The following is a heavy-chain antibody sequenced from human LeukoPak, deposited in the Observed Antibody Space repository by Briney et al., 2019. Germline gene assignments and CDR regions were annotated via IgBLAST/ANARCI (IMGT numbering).Heavy chain of an antibody. Sequence: SETLSLTCAVSGYSISSGYYWSWIRQPAGKGLEWIGRIYTSGSTNYNPSLKSRVTMSVDTSKNQFSLRLSSVTAADTAVYYCASPTIFGRGGAFDIWGQGTMVTVSS. V-gene: IGHV4-4*07. CDR2: IYTSGST. CDR1: GYSISSGYY. J-gene: IGHJ3*02. CDR3: ASPTIFGRGGAFDI. D-gene: IGHD3-3*01.